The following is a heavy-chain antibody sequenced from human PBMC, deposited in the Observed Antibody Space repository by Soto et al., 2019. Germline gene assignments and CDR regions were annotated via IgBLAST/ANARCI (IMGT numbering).Heavy chain of an antibody. V-gene: IGHV4-59*01. J-gene: IGHJ5*02. CDR1: GGSISSYY. CDR2: IYDRGST. CDR3: ARERIAAAVNWFDP. D-gene: IGHD6-13*01. Sequence: SETLSLTCTVSGGSISSYYWSWIRQPPGKGLEWIGYIYDRGSTNYNPSLKSRVTISVATSTTQFSLKLSSVTAAATAVYSCARERIAAAVNWFDPWGQGTLVTVSS.